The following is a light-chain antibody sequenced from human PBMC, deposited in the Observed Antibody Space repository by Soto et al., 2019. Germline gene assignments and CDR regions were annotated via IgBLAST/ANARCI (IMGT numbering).Light chain of an antibody. J-gene: IGLJ1*01. V-gene: IGLV1-44*01. CDR1: RSNIGGNT. CDR3: AAWDDSLTGCV. Sequence: QSVLTQPPSASGTPGQRVTISCSGSRSNIGGNTVNWYRQLPGTAPKLLIYTNDQRPSGVPDRFSGSKSGTSASLVISGLQSEDEADYYCAAWDDSLTGCVFGTGTKVTVL. CDR2: TND.